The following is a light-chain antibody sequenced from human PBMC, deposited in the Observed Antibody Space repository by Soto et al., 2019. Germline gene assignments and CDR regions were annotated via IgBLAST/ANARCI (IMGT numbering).Light chain of an antibody. Sequence: DIQMTQSPSTLSASVGDRVTITCRASQSVSNWLAWYQQKRGKAPEFLIYDASSLKSGVPSRFSGSGSGTEFTLTISSLQPDDFATYYCQQYNTYSAFGQGTKVEIK. CDR2: DAS. V-gene: IGKV1-5*01. CDR3: QQYNTYSA. J-gene: IGKJ1*01. CDR1: QSVSNW.